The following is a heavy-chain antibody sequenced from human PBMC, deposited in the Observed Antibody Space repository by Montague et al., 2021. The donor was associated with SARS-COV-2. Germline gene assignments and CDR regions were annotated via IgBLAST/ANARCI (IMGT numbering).Heavy chain of an antibody. Sequence: SETLSLTCTVSGGSISSSSYYWSWIRQPPGKGLEWIGSISDSGSTYYNPSLKIRVTISVDTSKNQFSLKLSSVTAADTAVYYCARGVTMIVVVMRYNWFDPWGQGALVTVSS. V-gene: IGHV4-39*01. CDR2: ISDSGST. J-gene: IGHJ5*02. D-gene: IGHD3-22*01. CDR1: GGSISSSSYY. CDR3: ARGVTMIVVVMRYNWFDP.